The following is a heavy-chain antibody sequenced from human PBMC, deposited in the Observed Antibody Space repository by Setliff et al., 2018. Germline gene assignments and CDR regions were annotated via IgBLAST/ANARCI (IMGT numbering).Heavy chain of an antibody. Sequence: PGGSLRLSCAASGFTFSSYSMHWVRQAPGKGLEWVAVIWYDGSNKYYADSVKGRFTISRDNSKNTLYLQMNSLRAEDTAVYYCAREGVGFRFYYAYMDVWGKGTTVTVSS. CDR1: GFTFSSYS. CDR3: AREGVGFRFYYAYMDV. CDR2: IWYDGSNK. V-gene: IGHV3-33*08. J-gene: IGHJ6*03. D-gene: IGHD3-10*01.